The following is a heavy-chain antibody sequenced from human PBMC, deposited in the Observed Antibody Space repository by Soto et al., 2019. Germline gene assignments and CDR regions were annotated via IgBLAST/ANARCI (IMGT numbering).Heavy chain of an antibody. CDR3: ARGDSTDCSNGVCSFFYNHDMDV. CDR2: INPKSGGT. Sequence: QVQLVQSGAEVKKPGASVKVSCKASGYSFTDYHIHWVRQAPGQGLEWLRRINPKSGGTSTAQKFQGWVTMTTDTSISTASMERTRLTSDDTAIYYCARGDSTDCSNGVCSFFYNHDMDVWGQGTTVTVSS. CDR1: GYSFTDYH. D-gene: IGHD2-8*01. V-gene: IGHV1-2*04. J-gene: IGHJ6*02.